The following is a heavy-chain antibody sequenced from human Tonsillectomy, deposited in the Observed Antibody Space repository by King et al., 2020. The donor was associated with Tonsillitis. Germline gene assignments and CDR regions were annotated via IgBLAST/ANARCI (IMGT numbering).Heavy chain of an antibody. CDR2: IYYSGST. CDR1: GGSISSYY. D-gene: IGHD3-10*01. J-gene: IGHJ4*02. Sequence: VQLQESGPGLVKPSETLSLTCTVSGGSISSYYWSWIRQPPGKGLEWIGYIYYSGSTNYNPSLKSRVTISVDTSKNQFSLKLSSVTAADTAVYYCARWGWAGSGSYRTTDYWGQGTLVTVSS. V-gene: IGHV4-59*08. CDR3: ARWGWAGSGSYRTTDY.